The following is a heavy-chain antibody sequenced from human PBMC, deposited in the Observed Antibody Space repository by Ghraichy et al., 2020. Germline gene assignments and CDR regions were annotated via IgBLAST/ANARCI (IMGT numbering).Heavy chain of an antibody. V-gene: IGHV4-59*01. CDR2: VYYGGSA. Sequence: SETLSLTCTVSGASITSNHWSWIRQPPGKGLEWIWNVYYGGSATTNPALKSRVTISMDTSNNQYSLMLSSVTAADTAIYYCARDLGLSLWGQGTLVTVSS. CDR1: GASITSNH. CDR3: ARDLGLSL. J-gene: IGHJ4*02.